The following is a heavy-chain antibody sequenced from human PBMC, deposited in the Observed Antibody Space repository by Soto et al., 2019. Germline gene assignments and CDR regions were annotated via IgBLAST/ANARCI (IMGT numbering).Heavy chain of an antibody. D-gene: IGHD3-10*01. CDR1: GDSVSSNSAA. V-gene: IGHV6-1*01. CDR3: ARGTQVPMVRGVMRFPNWFDP. Sequence: QSQTLSLTCAISGDSVSSNSAAWNWIRQSPSRGLEWLGRTYYRSKWYNDYAVSVKSRITINPDTSKNQFSLQLNSVTPEDTAVYYCARGTQVPMVRGVMRFPNWFDPWGQGTLVTVSS. J-gene: IGHJ5*01. CDR2: TYYRSKWYN.